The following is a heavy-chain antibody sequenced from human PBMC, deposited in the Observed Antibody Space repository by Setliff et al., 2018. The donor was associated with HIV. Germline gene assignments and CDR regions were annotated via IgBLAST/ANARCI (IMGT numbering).Heavy chain of an antibody. CDR1: GDSFSSYP. CDR3: ARRIDDSGSFPDKNWFDT. J-gene: IGHJ5*02. CDR2: IFSSGST. Sequence: PSETLSLTCTVSGDSFSSYPWNWIRQSPGGGLEWIGFIFSSGSTKYNPSLQSRVTMSIDTSKNQFSLRLTSVTAADTAVYYCARRIDDSGSFPDKNWFDTWGQGSLVTVSS. V-gene: IGHV4-4*09. D-gene: IGHD3-10*01.